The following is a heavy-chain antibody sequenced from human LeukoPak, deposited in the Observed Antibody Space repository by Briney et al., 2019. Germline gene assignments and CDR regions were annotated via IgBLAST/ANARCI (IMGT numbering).Heavy chain of an antibody. D-gene: IGHD6-6*01. CDR2: ISYDGSNK. CDR1: GFTFSSYG. CDR3: AKGGSSSSYYFDY. J-gene: IGHJ4*02. Sequence: PGGSLRLSCAASGFTFSSYGMRWVRQAPGKGLEWGAVISYDGSNKYYADSVKGRFTISRDNSKNTLYLQMNSLRAEDTAVYYCAKGGSSSSYYFDYWGQGTLVTVSS. V-gene: IGHV3-30*18.